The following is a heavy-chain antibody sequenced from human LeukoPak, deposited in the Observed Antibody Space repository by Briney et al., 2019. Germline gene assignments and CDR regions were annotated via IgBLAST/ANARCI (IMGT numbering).Heavy chain of an antibody. CDR3: ARLANYYGSGSPNNWFDP. Sequence: SETLSLTCTVSGGSISSYYWSWIRQPPGKGLEWIGYIYYSGSTNYNPSLKSRVTISVDTSKNQFSLKLSSVTAADTAVYYCARLANYYGSGSPNNWFDPWGQGTLVTVSS. V-gene: IGHV4-59*01. CDR1: GGSISSYY. CDR2: IYYSGST. D-gene: IGHD3-10*01. J-gene: IGHJ5*02.